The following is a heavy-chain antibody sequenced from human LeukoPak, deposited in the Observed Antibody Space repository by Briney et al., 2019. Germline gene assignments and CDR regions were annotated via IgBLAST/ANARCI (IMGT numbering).Heavy chain of an antibody. Sequence: SETLSLTCTVSGGSISSYYWSWIRQPPGKGLEWIGYIYYSGSTNYTPSLKSRVTISLDTSKNQFSLQLTSVTPEDTAVYYCARFDYGAPDYWGQGTLVTVSS. V-gene: IGHV4-59*12. CDR3: ARFDYGAPDY. CDR1: GGSISSYY. J-gene: IGHJ4*02. CDR2: IYYSGST. D-gene: IGHD3-16*01.